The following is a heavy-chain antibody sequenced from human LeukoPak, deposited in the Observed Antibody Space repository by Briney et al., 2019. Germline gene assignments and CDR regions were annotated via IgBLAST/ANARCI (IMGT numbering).Heavy chain of an antibody. Sequence: SETLSLTCAVYGGSFSGYYWSWIRQPPGKGLEWIGEINHSGSTNYNPSLKSRVTISVDTSKNQFSLKLSSVTAADTAVYYCARVSPPLSGSYADYWGQGTLVTVSS. J-gene: IGHJ4*02. D-gene: IGHD1-26*01. CDR2: INHSGST. CDR3: ARVSPPLSGSYADY. V-gene: IGHV4-34*01. CDR1: GGSFSGYY.